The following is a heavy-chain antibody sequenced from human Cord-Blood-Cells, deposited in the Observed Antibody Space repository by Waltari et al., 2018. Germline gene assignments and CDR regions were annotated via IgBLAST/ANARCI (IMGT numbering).Heavy chain of an antibody. CDR1: GGSFSGYY. CDR3: AGHAGERDAFDI. Sequence: QVQLQQWGAGLLKPSETLSLTCAVYGGSFSGYYWSWIRQPPGKGLEWIGEINHSGSTNDNPSLKSRVTIAVDTSKNQFSLKLSSVTAADTAVYYCAGHAGERDAFDIWGQGTMVTVSS. J-gene: IGHJ3*02. CDR2: INHSGST. V-gene: IGHV4-34*01. D-gene: IGHD7-27*01.